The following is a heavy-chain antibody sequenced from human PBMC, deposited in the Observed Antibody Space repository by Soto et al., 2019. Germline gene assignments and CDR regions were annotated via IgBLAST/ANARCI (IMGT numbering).Heavy chain of an antibody. CDR2: IYYSGST. Sequence: QVQLQESGPGLVKPSQTLSLTCTVSGGSISSGDYYWSWIRQPPGKGLEWIGYIYYSGSTYYNPALKSRVTISVDTSKNQFSLELSSVTAADTAVYYCARYSGYEGLRFDPWGQGTLVTVSS. J-gene: IGHJ5*02. CDR3: ARYSGYEGLRFDP. CDR1: GGSISSGDYY. D-gene: IGHD5-12*01. V-gene: IGHV4-30-4*01.